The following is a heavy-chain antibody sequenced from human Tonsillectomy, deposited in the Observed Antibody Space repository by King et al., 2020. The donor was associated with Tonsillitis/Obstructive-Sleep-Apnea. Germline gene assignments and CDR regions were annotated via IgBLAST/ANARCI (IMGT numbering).Heavy chain of an antibody. CDR1: GGSLRRSSHY. Sequence: LPESGPGLAPPSATLSLPCPVSGGSLRRSSHYWGWLRPPPGKGLAWIGSLSSLGTTYSNPSLKSRVTLSVATSKNPFSLTLTSVTAADTAVYYCARAQPGDWWVFGSWGQGTLVTVSS. V-gene: IGHV4-39*02. D-gene: IGHD7-27*01. CDR2: LSSLGTT. J-gene: IGHJ4*02. CDR3: ARAQPGDWWVFGS.